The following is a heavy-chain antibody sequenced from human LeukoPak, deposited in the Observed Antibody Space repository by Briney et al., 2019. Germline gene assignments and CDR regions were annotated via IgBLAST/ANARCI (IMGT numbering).Heavy chain of an antibody. V-gene: IGHV1-2*02. Sequence: ASVKVSCKASGYTFTGYYMHWVRQAPGQGLEWMGWINPNSGGTNYAQKFQGRVTMTRDTSISTAYMELSRLRSDDTAVYYCARERGSSNGYYYMDVWGKGTTVTVSS. D-gene: IGHD6-19*01. J-gene: IGHJ6*03. CDR1: GYTFTGYY. CDR3: ARERGSSNGYYYMDV. CDR2: INPNSGGT.